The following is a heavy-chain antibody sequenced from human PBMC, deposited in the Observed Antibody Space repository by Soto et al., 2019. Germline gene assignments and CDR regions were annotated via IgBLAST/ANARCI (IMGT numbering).Heavy chain of an antibody. CDR1: GFTFSSYA. D-gene: IGHD3-3*01. CDR2: ISYDGSNK. CDR3: ARDHMSSAPYYYGMDV. Sequence: GGSLRLSCAASGFTFSSYAMHWVRQAPGKGLEWVAVISYDGSNKYYADSVKGRFTISRDNSKNTLYLQMNSLRAEDTAVYYCARDHMSSAPYYYGMDVWGQGTTVTVSS. J-gene: IGHJ6*02. V-gene: IGHV3-30-3*01.